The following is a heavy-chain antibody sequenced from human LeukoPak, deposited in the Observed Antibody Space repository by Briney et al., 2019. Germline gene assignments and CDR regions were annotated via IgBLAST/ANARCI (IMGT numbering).Heavy chain of an antibody. CDR3: ARADIHLKAAAGTGTFDP. J-gene: IGHJ5*02. D-gene: IGHD6-13*01. V-gene: IGHV4-39*07. CDR1: GGSISSSSYY. Sequence: SETLSLTYTVSGGSISSSSYYWGWIRQPPGKGLEWIGSIYYSGSTYYNPSLKSRVTISVDTSKNQFSLKLSSVTAADTAVYYCARADIHLKAAAGTGTFDPWGQGTLVTVSS. CDR2: IYYSGST.